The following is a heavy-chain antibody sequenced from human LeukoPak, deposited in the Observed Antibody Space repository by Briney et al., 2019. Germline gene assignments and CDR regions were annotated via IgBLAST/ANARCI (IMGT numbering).Heavy chain of an antibody. D-gene: IGHD1-26*01. V-gene: IGHV3-21*01. CDR3: ARDPYSGAYYEGYYYYYMDV. CDR1: GFTFSSYS. J-gene: IGHJ6*03. CDR2: ISSSSSYI. Sequence: GGSLRLSCAASGFTFSSYSMNWVRQAPGKGLEWVSSISSSSSYIYYADSVEGRFTISRDNAKNSLYLQMNSLRAEDTAVYYCARDPYSGAYYEGYYYYYMDVWGKGTTVTVSS.